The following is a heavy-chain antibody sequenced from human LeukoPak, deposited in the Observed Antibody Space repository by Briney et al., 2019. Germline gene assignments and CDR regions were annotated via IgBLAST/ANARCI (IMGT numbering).Heavy chain of an antibody. CDR1: GFTFSGYW. CDR2: IKSDGSYT. Sequence: PAGSLRLSCAAYGFTFSGYWMHWVRQAPGKGLVWVSRIKSDGSYTTYADSVKGRFTISRDNAKNAMYLQMNSLGAEDTAVYYCSRISCSGGSCYFDYWGQGTLVTVSS. CDR3: SRISCSGGSCYFDY. D-gene: IGHD2-15*01. V-gene: IGHV3-74*01. J-gene: IGHJ4*02.